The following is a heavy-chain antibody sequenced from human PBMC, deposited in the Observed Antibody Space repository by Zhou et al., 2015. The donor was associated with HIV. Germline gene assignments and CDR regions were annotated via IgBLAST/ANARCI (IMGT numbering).Heavy chain of an antibody. Sequence: EVQLVESGGGLVQPGGSLRLSCAASKFIFRNYWMSWVRQGPGKGLEWVGRIKTKADGGTTDYAAPVKGRFIMSRDDSKNTLYLQMKSLKTEDTAVYYCVTGVIRGVRTFDYWGQGTLVTVSS. CDR2: IKTKADGGTT. CDR3: VTGVIRGVRTFDY. J-gene: IGHJ4*02. V-gene: IGHV3-15*01. D-gene: IGHD3-10*01. CDR1: KFIFRNYW.